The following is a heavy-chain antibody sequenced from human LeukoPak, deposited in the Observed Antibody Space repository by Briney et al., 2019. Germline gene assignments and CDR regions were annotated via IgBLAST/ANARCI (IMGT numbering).Heavy chain of an antibody. V-gene: IGHV4-61*02. D-gene: IGHD2-2*01. CDR2: IYTSGST. CDR1: GGSISSGSYY. CDR3: ARSSRRYCSSTSCQRSSWFDP. J-gene: IGHJ5*02. Sequence: SQSLSLTCTVSGGSISSGSYYWSWIRQPAGKGLEWIGRIYTSGSTNYNPSLKSRVTISVDTSKNQFSLKLSSVTAADTAVYYCARSSRRYCSSTSCQRSSWFDPWGQGTLVTVSS.